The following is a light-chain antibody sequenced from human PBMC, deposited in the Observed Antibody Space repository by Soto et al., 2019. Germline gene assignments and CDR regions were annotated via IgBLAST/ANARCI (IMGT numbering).Light chain of an antibody. CDR1: SSDFGSYNR. V-gene: IGLV2-18*02. CDR2: EVS. CDR3: SSYTGNNNFEV. Sequence: QSVLTQPPSVSGSPGQSVTISCTGTSSDFGSYNRVSWYQRPPGTGPKLMIYEVSNRPSGVPDRFSGSKSGNTASLTISGLQAEDEAEYYCSSYTGNNNFEVFGTGTKVTVL. J-gene: IGLJ1*01.